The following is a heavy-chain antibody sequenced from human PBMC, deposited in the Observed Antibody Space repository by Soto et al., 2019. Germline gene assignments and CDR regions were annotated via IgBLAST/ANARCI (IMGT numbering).Heavy chain of an antibody. CDR2: IYSGGET. Sequence: GGSLRLSCAASGFTVSISYMSWVRHVPGKGLEWVSIIYSGGETYYADSVKGRFTVSRDNSKNTLYLQMNSLRAEDTAVYYCGREYYYDSSGYGPWGQGTLVTAPQ. D-gene: IGHD3-22*01. J-gene: IGHJ5*02. CDR3: GREYYYDSSGYGP. V-gene: IGHV3-66*01. CDR1: GFTVSISY.